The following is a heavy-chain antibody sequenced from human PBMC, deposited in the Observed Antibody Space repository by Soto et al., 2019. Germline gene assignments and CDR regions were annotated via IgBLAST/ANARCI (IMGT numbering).Heavy chain of an antibody. CDR2: IHHSGGT. D-gene: IGHD3-3*01. CDR3: VRNGYYSLDY. V-gene: IGHV4-4*02. CDR1: GDSISSHDW. J-gene: IGHJ4*02. Sequence: QVQLQESGPGLVKPSGTLSLTCAVSGDSISSHDWWSWVRQPPNKGLEWIAEIHHSGGTNYNPSLMRRAPISVDNSKNQFSLKLISATAADTAVYYCVRNGYYSLDYWGQGTLVSVSS.